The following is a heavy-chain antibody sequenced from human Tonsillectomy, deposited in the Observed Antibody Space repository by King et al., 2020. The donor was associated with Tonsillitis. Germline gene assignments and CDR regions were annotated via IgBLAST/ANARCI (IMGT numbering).Heavy chain of an antibody. D-gene: IGHD6-13*01. Sequence: VQLQESGPGLVKPSETLSLTCTVSGGSISSYYWSWIPQPAGKGLEWIGHIYSSGSTNYHPSLKSRVTMSVDTSKNQFSLRLSSVTAADTAVYYCARDGSYSSSWFNWGQGTLVTVSS. CDR3: ARDGSYSSSWFN. J-gene: IGHJ4*02. V-gene: IGHV4-4*07. CDR1: GGSISSYY. CDR2: IYSSGST.